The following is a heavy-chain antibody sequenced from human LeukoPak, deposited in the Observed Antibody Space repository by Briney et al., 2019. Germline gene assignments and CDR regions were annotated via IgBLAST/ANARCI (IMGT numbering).Heavy chain of an antibody. CDR1: GGSISSYY. J-gene: IGHJ4*02. CDR2: IYYSGST. Sequence: KPSETLSLTCTVSGGSISSYYWSWIRQPPGKGLEWIGDIYYSGSTNCNPSLKSRVTISVDTSTNQFSLKLTSVTAADTAVYYCVRANYFDYWGQGTLVTVSS. CDR3: VRANYFDY. V-gene: IGHV4-59*01.